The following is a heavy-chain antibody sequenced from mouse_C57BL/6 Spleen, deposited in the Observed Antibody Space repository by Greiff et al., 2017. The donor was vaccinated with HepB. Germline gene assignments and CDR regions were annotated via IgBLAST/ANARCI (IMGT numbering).Heavy chain of an antibody. V-gene: IGHV5-6*01. J-gene: IGHJ2*01. D-gene: IGHD4-1*01. Sequence: EVKLVESGGDLVKPGGSLKLSCAASGFTFSSYGMSWVRQTPDKRLEWVATISSGGSYTYYPDSVKGRFTISRDNAKNTLYLQMSSLKSEDTAMYYCARLGTEAYFDYWGQGTTLTVSS. CDR3: ARLGTEAYFDY. CDR2: ISSGGSYT. CDR1: GFTFSSYG.